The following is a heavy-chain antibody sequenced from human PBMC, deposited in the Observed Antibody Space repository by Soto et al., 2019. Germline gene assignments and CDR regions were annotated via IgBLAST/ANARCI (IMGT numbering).Heavy chain of an antibody. CDR1: GGSISSGGYY. V-gene: IGHV4-31*03. Sequence: SETLPLTCTVSGGSISSGGYYWSWIRQHPGKGREWIGYIYYSGSTYYNPSRKSRVTISVDTSKNQFSLKLSSVTAADTAVYYCASSYCSSTSRYRYYYYGMDVWGQGTTVTVSS. D-gene: IGHD2-2*01. CDR3: ASSYCSSTSRYRYYYYGMDV. J-gene: IGHJ6*02. CDR2: IYYSGST.